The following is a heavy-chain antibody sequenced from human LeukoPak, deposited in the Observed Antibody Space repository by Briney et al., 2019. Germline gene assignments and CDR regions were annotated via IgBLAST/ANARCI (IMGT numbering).Heavy chain of an antibody. CDR1: GFTFSSYS. CDR2: ISSSSSYI. V-gene: IGHV3-21*01. CDR3: ARAYYYDSSGCPMDGGFDM. J-gene: IGHJ3*02. Sequence: GGSLRLSCAASGFTFSSYSMNWVRQAPGKGLEWVSSISSSSSYIYYADSVKGRFTISRDNAKNSLYLQMNSLRAEDTAVYYCARAYYYDSSGCPMDGGFDMWGQGTMVTVSS. D-gene: IGHD3-22*01.